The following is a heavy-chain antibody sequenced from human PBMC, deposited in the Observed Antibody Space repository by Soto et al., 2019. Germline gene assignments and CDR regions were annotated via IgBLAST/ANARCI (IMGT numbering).Heavy chain of an antibody. CDR1: GGSISSYY. CDR2: IYYSGST. J-gene: IGHJ4*02. Sequence: LSLTCTVSGGSISSYYWSWIRQPPGKGLEWIGYIYYSGSTNYNPSLKSRVTISVDTSKNQFSLKLSSVTAADTAVYYCARDVHEDYDSSGYAIYFDYWGQGTLVTVSS. D-gene: IGHD3-22*01. V-gene: IGHV4-59*01. CDR3: ARDVHEDYDSSGYAIYFDY.